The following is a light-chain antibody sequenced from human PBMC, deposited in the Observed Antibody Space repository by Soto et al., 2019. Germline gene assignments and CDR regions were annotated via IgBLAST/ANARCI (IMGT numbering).Light chain of an antibody. CDR3: CSYAGSNIFYV. CDR2: EVT. CDR1: SSDLGSYDL. J-gene: IGLJ1*01. Sequence: QSVLTQPASVSGSPGQSITISCTGTSSDLGSYDLVSWYQQHPGRAPKLIIFEVTKRPSGVSNRFSGSKSGSTASLTISGLQAEDEADCYCCSYAGSNIFYVFGTGTKLTVL. V-gene: IGLV2-23*02.